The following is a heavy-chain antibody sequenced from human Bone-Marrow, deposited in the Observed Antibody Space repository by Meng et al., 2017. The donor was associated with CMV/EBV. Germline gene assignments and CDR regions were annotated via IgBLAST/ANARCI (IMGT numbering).Heavy chain of an antibody. J-gene: IGHJ6*02. CDR3: ARDRVAAAGKYYYYYYGMDV. Sequence: SQTLSLTCAISGDSVSSNSAAWNWIRQSPSRGLEWLGRTYYRSKWYNDYAVSVKSRITINPHTSKNQFSLQLNSVTPEDTAVYYCARDRVAAAGKYYYYYYGMDVWGQGTTVTVSS. CDR1: GDSVSSNSAA. V-gene: IGHV6-1*01. CDR2: TYYRSKWYN. D-gene: IGHD6-13*01.